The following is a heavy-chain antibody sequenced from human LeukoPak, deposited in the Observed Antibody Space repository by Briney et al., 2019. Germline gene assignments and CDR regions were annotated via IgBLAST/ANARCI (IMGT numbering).Heavy chain of an antibody. J-gene: IGHJ4*02. Sequence: ALVKVSCKASGYTFTGYYMHWVRQAPGQGLEWMGWINPNSGGTNYAQKFQGRVTMTRDTSISTAYMELSRLRSDDTAVYYCARDGGYSYGYIPFDYWGQGTLVTVSS. V-gene: IGHV1-2*02. CDR1: GYTFTGYY. D-gene: IGHD5-18*01. CDR2: INPNSGGT. CDR3: ARDGGYSYGYIPFDY.